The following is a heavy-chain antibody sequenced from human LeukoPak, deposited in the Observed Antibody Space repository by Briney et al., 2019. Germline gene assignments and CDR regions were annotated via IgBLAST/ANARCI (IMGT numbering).Heavy chain of an antibody. CDR3: ARHFRYSYGALDY. CDR1: GGLISISTHY. J-gene: IGHJ4*02. CDR2: VFYSGTT. Sequence: SETLSLTCSVSGGLISISTHYWGWIRQTPGKGLEWIGSVFYSGTTYFNPSFNSRLTISIDTSKNQFSLKLRSVTAADTAVYYCARHFRYSYGALDYWGQGTLVTVSS. D-gene: IGHD5-18*01. V-gene: IGHV4-39*01.